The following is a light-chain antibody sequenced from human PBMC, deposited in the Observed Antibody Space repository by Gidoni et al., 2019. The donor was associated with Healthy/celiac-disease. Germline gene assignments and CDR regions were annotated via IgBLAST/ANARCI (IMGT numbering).Light chain of an antibody. J-gene: IGLJ3*02. CDR2: AKN. V-gene: IGLV3-19*01. Sequence: SSELTQDPAVSVALRQTVRSTCQGDSLRIHYASWYQQKPGQAPVLVIYAKNNRPSGIPDRFSGSSSGNTASLTITGARAEDEADYYCNSRDSSGNHWVFGGGTKLTVL. CDR3: NSRDSSGNHWV. CDR1: SLRIHY.